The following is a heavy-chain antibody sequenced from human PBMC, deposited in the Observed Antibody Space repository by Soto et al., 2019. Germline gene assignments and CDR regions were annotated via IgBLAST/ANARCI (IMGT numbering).Heavy chain of an antibody. CDR2: IYPYDSDT. J-gene: IGHJ4*02. V-gene: IGHV5-51*01. Sequence: RGESLKISCMTSGYSFSDYWIGWVRQLPGKGLEWMGIIYPYDSDTRYSPSFEGQVTVSADTSITTAYVQWESLEASDTAMYYCARLVGDPQGIQLWSDSWGQGTRVTVSS. CDR1: GYSFSDYW. D-gene: IGHD7-27*01. CDR3: ARLVGDPQGIQLWSDS.